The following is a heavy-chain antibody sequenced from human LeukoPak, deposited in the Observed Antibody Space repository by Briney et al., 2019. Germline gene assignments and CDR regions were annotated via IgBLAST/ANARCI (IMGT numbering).Heavy chain of an antibody. J-gene: IGHJ4*02. CDR2: TAGSGISK. D-gene: IGHD3-22*01. Sequence: GGSLRLSCVASGFTFYNYAMSWVRQAPGRGLEWASSTAGSGISKDYADSVKGRFTISKDKSKNTLYLQMDNLRAEDTGVYFCARLPMFYYDSSGYHYDYWGQGTLDTVSS. CDR1: GFTFYNYA. CDR3: ARLPMFYYDSSGYHYDY. V-gene: IGHV3-23*01.